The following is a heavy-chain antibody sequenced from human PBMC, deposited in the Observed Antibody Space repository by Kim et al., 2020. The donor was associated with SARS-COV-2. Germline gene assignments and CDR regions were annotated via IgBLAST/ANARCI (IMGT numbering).Heavy chain of an antibody. CDR1: GYTFTGYY. D-gene: IGHD6-19*01. CDR2: INPNSGGT. J-gene: IGHJ4*02. Sequence: ASVKVSCKASGYTFTGYYMHWVRQAPGQGLEWMGWINPNSGGTNYAQKFQGRVTMTRDTSISTAYMELSRLRSDDTAVYYCARDGERLWQWLTLSFDYWGQGTLVTVSS. CDR3: ARDGERLWQWLTLSFDY. V-gene: IGHV1-2*02.